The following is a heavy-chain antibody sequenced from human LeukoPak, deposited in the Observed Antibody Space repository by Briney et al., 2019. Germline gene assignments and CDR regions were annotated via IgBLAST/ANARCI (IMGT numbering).Heavy chain of an antibody. D-gene: IGHD6-13*01. Sequence: GESLKISCKGSGYSFTSYWISWVRQMPGKGLEWMARIDPSDSYTNYSPSFQGHVTISADKSISTAYLQWSSLKASDTAMYYCARQESSSWYWFDYWGQGTLVTASS. J-gene: IGHJ4*02. V-gene: IGHV5-10-1*01. CDR2: IDPSDSYT. CDR3: ARQESSSWYWFDY. CDR1: GYSFTSYW.